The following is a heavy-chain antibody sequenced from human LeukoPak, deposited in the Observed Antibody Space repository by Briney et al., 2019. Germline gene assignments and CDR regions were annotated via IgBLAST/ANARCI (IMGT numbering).Heavy chain of an antibody. CDR2: ISGSGSST. CDR1: GFTFSSYA. V-gene: IGHV3-23*01. D-gene: IGHD6-6*01. CDR3: AKAVAARPHYYYGMDV. J-gene: IGHJ6*02. Sequence: GGSLRLSCAASGFTFSSYAMSWVRQAPGKGLEWVSAISGSGSSTYYADSVKGRFTISRDNSKNTLYLQMNSPRAEDTAVYYCAKAVAARPHYYYGMDVWGQGTTVTVSS.